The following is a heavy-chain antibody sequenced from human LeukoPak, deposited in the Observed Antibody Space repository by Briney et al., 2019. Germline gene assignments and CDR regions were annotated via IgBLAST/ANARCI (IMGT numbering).Heavy chain of an antibody. CDR3: ARDSGDGGYEPPDS. D-gene: IGHD4-23*01. Sequence: QPGGSLRLSCAASGFSVSSTYMNWFRQAPGKGLERVSIIYRDGSTYYADYVKGRFTISRDNSKNTLYLQMNSLRVEDTAMYYCARDSGDGGYEPPDSWGQGTLVIVSS. V-gene: IGHV3-53*01. CDR1: GFSVSSTY. CDR2: IYRDGST. J-gene: IGHJ4*02.